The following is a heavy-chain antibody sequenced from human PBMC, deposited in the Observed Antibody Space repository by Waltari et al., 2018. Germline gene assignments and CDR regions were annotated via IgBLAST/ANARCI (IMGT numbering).Heavy chain of an antibody. V-gene: IGHV4-39*01. CDR3: VRHARTTSGGKHFDH. CDR1: GDSISSSSYY. D-gene: IGHD2-15*01. Sequence: QLQLQESGPGLVKASETLSLTCTVSGDSISSSSYYWGWVRQPPGKGLEWIGNMYYSGRTSHNPALKGRVTISGDTSKSQVSLKLSSVTAADTSMYYCVRHARTTSGGKHFDHWGQGMLVTVSP. CDR2: MYYSGRT. J-gene: IGHJ4*02.